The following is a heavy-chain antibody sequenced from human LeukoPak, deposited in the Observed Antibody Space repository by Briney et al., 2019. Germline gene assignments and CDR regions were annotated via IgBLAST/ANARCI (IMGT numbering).Heavy chain of an antibody. Sequence: ASVKVSCKASGYTFTNYDINWVRQATGQGLEGMGWMSPNNGDTGYAQKFQGRCTITRDTSMNTAYMELTSLTSEDTAVYFCARQWNWDQGGPFDIWGQGTMVTVSS. J-gene: IGHJ3*02. D-gene: IGHD1-7*01. CDR3: ARQWNWDQGGPFDI. CDR2: MSPNNGDT. CDR1: GYTFTNYD. V-gene: IGHV1-8*03.